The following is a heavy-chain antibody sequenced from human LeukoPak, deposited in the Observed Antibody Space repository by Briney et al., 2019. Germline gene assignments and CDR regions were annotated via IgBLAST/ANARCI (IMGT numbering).Heavy chain of an antibody. D-gene: IGHD5-12*01. CDR1: GGSISGSY. CDR3: AIEHDGATYSNL. J-gene: IGHJ5*02. CDR2: IHDSGTT. V-gene: IGHV4-59*01. Sequence: SVTLSLNCTVSGGSISGSYWNWIRQPPGKGLEWIGCIHDSGTTNYNPSLKSRDTISLHTSKNQFSLRLTSVTAADTAVYYCAIEHDGATYSNLWGQGTLVAVSS.